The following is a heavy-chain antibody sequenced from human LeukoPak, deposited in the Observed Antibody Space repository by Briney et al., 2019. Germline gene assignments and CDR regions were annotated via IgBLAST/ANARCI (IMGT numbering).Heavy chain of an antibody. Sequence: GGSLRLSCAASGFTFSVYGMHWVRQAPGKGLEWVAVMWYDGSKEYYADSVKGRSTISRDTSTNMLYLQMNSLRAEDTAVYYCARELGSGTFDYWGQGTLVTVSS. J-gene: IGHJ4*02. V-gene: IGHV3-33*01. CDR1: GFTFSVYG. CDR3: ARELGSGTFDY. D-gene: IGHD6-19*01. CDR2: MWYDGSKE.